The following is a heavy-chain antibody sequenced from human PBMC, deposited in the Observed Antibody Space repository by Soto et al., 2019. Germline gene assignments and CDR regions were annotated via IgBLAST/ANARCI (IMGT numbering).Heavy chain of an antibody. Sequence: PGGSLRLSCAASGFTFSSYAMSWVRQAPGKXLEWVSAISGTGGSTYYADSVKGRFTISRDNSKNTLYLQMNSLRAEDTAVYYCAKANYDFWSGYYGYYYYRMDVWGQGTTVTVCS. CDR3: AKANYDFWSGYYGYYYYRMDV. CDR1: GFTFSSYA. V-gene: IGHV3-23*01. CDR2: ISGTGGST. D-gene: IGHD3-3*01. J-gene: IGHJ6*02.